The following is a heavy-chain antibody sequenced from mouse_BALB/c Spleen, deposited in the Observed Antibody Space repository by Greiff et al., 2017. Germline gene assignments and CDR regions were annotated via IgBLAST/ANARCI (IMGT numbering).Heavy chain of an antibody. V-gene: IGHV1S127*01. D-gene: IGHD2-4*01. CDR2: IDPSNSET. CDR1: GYTFTSYW. J-gene: IGHJ2*01. Sequence: QVQLKESGPELVRPGASVKMSCKASGYTFTSYWMHWVKQRPGQGLEWIGMIDPSNSETRLNQKFKDKATLNVDKSSNTAYMQLSSLTSEDSAVYYCARSRLYDYDGEYFDYWGQGTTLTVSS. CDR3: ARSRLYDYDGEYFDY.